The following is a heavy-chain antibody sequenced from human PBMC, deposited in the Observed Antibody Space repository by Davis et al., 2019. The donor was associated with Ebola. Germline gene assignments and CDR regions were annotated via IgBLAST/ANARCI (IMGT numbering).Heavy chain of an antibody. J-gene: IGHJ6*04. CDR2: ISGSGCST. Sequence: GESLKISCAYSVITFSSYAMTWVRQAPGQGLEWVSAISGSGCSTYSADSVQGRFTISRDNAKSTLYLQMNSLRAEDTAVYYCARDRRYAYDFWTRNYYYYGMDVWGKGTTVTVSS. CDR1: VITFSSYA. V-gene: IGHV3-23*01. CDR3: ARDRRYAYDFWTRNYYYYGMDV. D-gene: IGHD3-3*01.